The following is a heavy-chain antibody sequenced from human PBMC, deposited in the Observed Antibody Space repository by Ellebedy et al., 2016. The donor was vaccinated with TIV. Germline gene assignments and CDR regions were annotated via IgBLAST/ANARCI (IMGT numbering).Heavy chain of an antibody. D-gene: IGHD5-18*01. CDR2: ISSIRGYI. CDR3: ARDQTAGEEDTAMVG. V-gene: IGHV3-21*06. CDR1: GFSFSSYS. J-gene: IGHJ1*01. Sequence: GESLKISXAASGFSFSSYSMNWVRQAPGKGLEWVSSISSIRGYIYYADSVKGRFTISRDNSKNSLYLQMNSLRAEDTAVYYCARDQTAGEEDTAMVGWGQGTLVTVSS.